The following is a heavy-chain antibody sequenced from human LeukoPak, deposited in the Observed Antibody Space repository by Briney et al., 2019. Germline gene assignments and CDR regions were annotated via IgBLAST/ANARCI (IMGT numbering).Heavy chain of an antibody. CDR1: GYIFSDYH. CDR3: AGSKDSSGWSEFDY. D-gene: IGHD6-19*01. V-gene: IGHV1-2*02. Sequence: ASVKISCKASGYIFSDYHVHWVRQAPGQGLEWMGWIDPKTGGTNYAQKFQGRVTVTRDTSISTAYMELSRLRSDDTAVYYCAGSKDSSGWSEFDYWGQGTLVTVSS. J-gene: IGHJ4*02. CDR2: IDPKTGGT.